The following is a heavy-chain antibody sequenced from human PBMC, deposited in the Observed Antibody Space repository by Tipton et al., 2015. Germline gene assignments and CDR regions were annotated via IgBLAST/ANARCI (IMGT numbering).Heavy chain of an antibody. V-gene: IGHV4-38-2*01. J-gene: IGHJ4*02. CDR3: ARGRGWRVFDY. CDR2: INDSGKS. Sequence: TLSLTCAVSGYSISSGYYWGWIRQPPGKGLEWIGEINDSGKSNYNPSLKSRVTISVDTSKSQFFLKLTSVIAADTAVYFCARGRGWRVFDYWGQGTLVTVSS. CDR1: GYSISSGYY. D-gene: IGHD3-10*01.